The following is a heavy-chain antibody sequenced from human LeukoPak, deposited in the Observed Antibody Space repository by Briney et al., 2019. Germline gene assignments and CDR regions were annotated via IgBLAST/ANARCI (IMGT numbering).Heavy chain of an antibody. CDR3: ARGRYYGMDV. Sequence: GGSLRLSCAASGFTFSSHWMHWVRQTPGKGLVWVSRINTDGSGTAYADSVKGRFAISRDNAKNTLYLQMNSLRAEDTAVYYCARGRYYGMDVWGQGTTATVSS. V-gene: IGHV3-74*01. CDR1: GFTFSSHW. CDR2: INTDGSGT. J-gene: IGHJ6*02.